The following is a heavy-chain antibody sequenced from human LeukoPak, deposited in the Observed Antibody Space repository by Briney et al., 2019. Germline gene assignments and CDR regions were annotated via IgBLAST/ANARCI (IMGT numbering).Heavy chain of an antibody. V-gene: IGHV1-18*01. J-gene: IGHJ5*02. D-gene: IGHD3-3*01. CDR1: GYTFTSYA. CDR3: ASAGETMFGAPNWFDP. Sequence: ASVKVSCKASGYTFTSYAFSWVRQAPGQGLEWMGWISAYNGNTNYAQKLQGRVTMTTDTSTSTAYMELRSLRSDDTAVYYCASAGETMFGAPNWFDPWGQGTLVTVSS. CDR2: ISAYNGNT.